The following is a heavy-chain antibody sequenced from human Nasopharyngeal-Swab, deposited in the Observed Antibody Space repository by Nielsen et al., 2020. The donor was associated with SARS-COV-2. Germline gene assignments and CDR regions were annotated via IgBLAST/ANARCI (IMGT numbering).Heavy chain of an antibody. CDR2: ISSSSSYT. CDR1: GFTFSDYY. CDR3: ARERGADAFDI. J-gene: IGHJ3*02. D-gene: IGHD3-10*01. Sequence: GESLKISCAASGFTFSDYYMSWIRQAPGKGLEWVSYISSSSSYTNYADSVKGRFTISRDNVKNSLYLQMNSLRAEDTAVYYSARERGADAFDIWGQGTMVTVSS. V-gene: IGHV3-11*06.